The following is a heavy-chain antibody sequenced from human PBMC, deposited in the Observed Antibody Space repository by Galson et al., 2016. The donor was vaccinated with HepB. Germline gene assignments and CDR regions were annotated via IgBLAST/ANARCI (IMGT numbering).Heavy chain of an antibody. J-gene: IGHJ4*02. CDR3: ATWGFTLGFDY. D-gene: IGHD3-10*01. V-gene: IGHV3-30-3*01. CDR1: GFSFSRYA. Sequence: SLRLSCAASGFSFSRYAMHWVRQAPGKGLDWVAVISDNGGRKDYADSVRGRFTISRDNSEHTLYLQMDGLRTEDTGTYYCATWGFTLGFDYWGQGILVTVSS. CDR2: ISDNGGRK.